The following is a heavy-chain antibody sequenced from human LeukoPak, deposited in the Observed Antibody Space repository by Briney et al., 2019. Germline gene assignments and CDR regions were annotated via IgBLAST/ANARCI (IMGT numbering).Heavy chain of an antibody. CDR1: GYTFTSYG. Sequence: ASVKVSCKASGYTFTSYGISWVRRAPGQGLEWMGWISAYNGNTNYAQKLQGRVTMTTDTSTSTAYMELRSLRSDDTAVYHCARDYDILTGYLPDALDIWGQGTMVTVSS. V-gene: IGHV1-18*01. J-gene: IGHJ3*02. CDR2: ISAYNGNT. CDR3: ARDYDILTGYLPDALDI. D-gene: IGHD3-9*01.